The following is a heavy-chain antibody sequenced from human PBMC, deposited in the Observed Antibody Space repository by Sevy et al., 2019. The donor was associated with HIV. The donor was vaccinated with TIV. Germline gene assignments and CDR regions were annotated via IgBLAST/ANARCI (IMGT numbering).Heavy chain of an antibody. CDR3: ARRCVINRSFSMDV. V-gene: IGHV3-23*01. CDR1: GFSFSNYA. CDR2: ITTGGDVT. D-gene: IGHD3-16*02. J-gene: IGHJ6*02. Sequence: GGSLRLSCAASGFSFSNYAMAWVRQAPGKGLERISAITTGGDVTNYADSVKGRFTISRDNSKNTVFLQMDSLRAEDTAIYYCARRCVINRSFSMDVWGQGTTVTVSS.